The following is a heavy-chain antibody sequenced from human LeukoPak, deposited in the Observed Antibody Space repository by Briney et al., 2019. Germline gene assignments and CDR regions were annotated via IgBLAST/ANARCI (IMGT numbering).Heavy chain of an antibody. V-gene: IGHV3-74*01. D-gene: IGHD6-13*01. Sequence: GGSLRLSCAASGFTFSLYWMHWVRQAPGKGLVWVSRINGDGSSTIYADSVRGRFTISRDNAKNTLYLQMNSLRPEDTAVYYCARVDYSSTWFVDYWGQGTLVTVSS. J-gene: IGHJ4*02. CDR2: INGDGSST. CDR3: ARVDYSSTWFVDY. CDR1: GFTFSLYW.